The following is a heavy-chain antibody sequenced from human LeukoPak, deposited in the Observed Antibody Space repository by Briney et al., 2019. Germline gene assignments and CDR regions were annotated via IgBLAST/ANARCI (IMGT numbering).Heavy chain of an antibody. CDR2: ISAYNGNT. V-gene: IGHV1-18*01. CDR3: ARALHYDSSGYYGY. J-gene: IGHJ4*02. D-gene: IGHD3-22*01. Sequence: ASVKVSCKASGYTFTSYGISWVRQAPGQGLEWMGWISAYNGNTNYAQKLQGRVTMTTDTSTSTAYMELRSLRSDDTAVYYCARALHYDSSGYYGYWGQGTLVTVSS. CDR1: GYTFTSYG.